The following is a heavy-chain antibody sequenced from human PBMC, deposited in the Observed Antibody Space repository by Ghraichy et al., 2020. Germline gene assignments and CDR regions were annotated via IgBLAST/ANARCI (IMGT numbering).Heavy chain of an antibody. Sequence: GSLRLSCAASGFTFSDYYMSWIRQAPGKGLEWVSYISSSSSYTNYADSVKGRFTISRDNAKNSLYLQMNSLRAEDTAVYYCARHHDYSNYFYDYWGQGTLVTVSS. CDR3: ARHHDYSNYFYDY. CDR1: GFTFSDYY. D-gene: IGHD4-11*01. CDR2: ISSSSSYT. V-gene: IGHV3-11*06. J-gene: IGHJ4*02.